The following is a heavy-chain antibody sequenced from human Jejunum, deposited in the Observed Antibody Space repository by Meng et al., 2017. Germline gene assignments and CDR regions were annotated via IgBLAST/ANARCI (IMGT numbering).Heavy chain of an antibody. CDR2: MDYRGST. V-gene: IGHV4-30-4*01. Sequence: QVQLQESGPGLVKPSQTLSLTGTVSGDSISSGEYFWSWIRQPPVKGLEWIGYMDYRGSTFYNPSLKSRVTISVDTSKNQFSLKLSSVTAADTAVYFCARGELLWDYWGQGTLVTVSS. D-gene: IGHD2-2*01. J-gene: IGHJ4*02. CDR3: ARGELLWDY. CDR1: GDSISSGEYF.